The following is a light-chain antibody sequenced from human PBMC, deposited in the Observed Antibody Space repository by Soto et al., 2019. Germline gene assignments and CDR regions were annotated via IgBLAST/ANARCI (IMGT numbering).Light chain of an antibody. Sequence: QSVLTQPPSVSAAPGQKVTISCSGSSSNIGNDYVSWYQHLPGTAPKLLIYDNDKRPSGIPDRFSGSKSGTSATLGITGLQTGDEADYYCGTWDSSLSAGVFVRGTKLTVL. V-gene: IGLV1-51*01. J-gene: IGLJ2*01. CDR3: GTWDSSLSAGV. CDR1: SSNIGNDY. CDR2: DND.